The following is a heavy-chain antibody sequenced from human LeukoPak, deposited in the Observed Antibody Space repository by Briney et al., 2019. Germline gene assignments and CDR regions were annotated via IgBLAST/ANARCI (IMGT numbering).Heavy chain of an antibody. CDR3: ARQAAAGYFDY. V-gene: IGHV4-30-2*03. J-gene: IGHJ4*02. CDR2: IYHSGST. D-gene: IGHD6-13*01. Sequence: SQTLSLTCTVSGGSISSGGYYWSWIRQPPGKGLEWIGYIYHSGSTNYNPSLKSRVTISVDTSKNQFSLKLSSVTAADTAVYYCARQAAAGYFDYWSQGTLVTVSS. CDR1: GGSISSGGYY.